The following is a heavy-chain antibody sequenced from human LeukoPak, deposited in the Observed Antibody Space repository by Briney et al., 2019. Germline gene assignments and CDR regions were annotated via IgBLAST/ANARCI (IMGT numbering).Heavy chain of an antibody. J-gene: IGHJ4*02. CDR2: INPNSVGT. D-gene: IGHD6-6*01. CDR3: ARDTRSSSVRY. CDR1: GYTFTGYY. V-gene: IGHV1-2*02. Sequence: VASVKVSCKASGYTFTGYYMHWARQAPGQGLEWMGWINPNSVGTNYAQKFQGRVTMTRDRSISTAYMELSRLRSDDTAVYYCARDTRSSSVRYWGQGTLVTVSS.